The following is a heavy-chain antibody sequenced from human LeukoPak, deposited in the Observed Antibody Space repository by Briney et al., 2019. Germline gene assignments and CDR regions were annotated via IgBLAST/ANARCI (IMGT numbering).Heavy chain of an antibody. CDR1: GFTFSNYA. CDR3: AKGRYYFDY. J-gene: IGHJ4*02. Sequence: GGSLRLSCAASGFTFSNYAMNWVRQAPGKGLEWVAFIPGRVSGTYYADSVRGRFTISRDNSRNTMYLQMNSLRAEDTAVYYCAKGRYYFDYWGQGTLVTVSS. V-gene: IGHV3-23*01. CDR2: IPGRVSGT.